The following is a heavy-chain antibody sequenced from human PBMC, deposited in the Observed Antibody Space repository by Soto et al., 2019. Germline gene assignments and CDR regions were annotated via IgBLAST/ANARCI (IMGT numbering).Heavy chain of an antibody. CDR1: GYTFTSYG. V-gene: IGHV1-18*04. CDR2: ISAYNGNT. CDR3: ARESNYYDSSGYYNY. D-gene: IGHD3-22*01. J-gene: IGHJ4*02. Sequence: ASVKVSCKASGYTFTSYGISWVRQAPGQGLEWMGWISAYNGNTNYAQKLQGRVTMTTDTSTSTAYMELRSLRSDDTAVYYCARESNYYDSSGYYNYWGQRTLVTVSS.